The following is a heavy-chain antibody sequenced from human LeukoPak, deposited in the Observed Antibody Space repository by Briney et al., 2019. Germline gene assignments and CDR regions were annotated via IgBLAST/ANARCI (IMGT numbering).Heavy chain of an antibody. V-gene: IGHV1-18*01. CDR1: GYTFTSYG. D-gene: IGHD3-3*01. CDR3: ASSELTIFGVVSFDY. J-gene: IGHJ4*02. Sequence: ASVKVSCKASGYTFTSYGISWVRQAPGQGLEWMGWISAYNGNTNYAQKLQGRVTMTTDTSTSTAYMELRSLRSDDTAVYYCASSELTIFGVVSFDYWGQGTLVTVSS. CDR2: ISAYNGNT.